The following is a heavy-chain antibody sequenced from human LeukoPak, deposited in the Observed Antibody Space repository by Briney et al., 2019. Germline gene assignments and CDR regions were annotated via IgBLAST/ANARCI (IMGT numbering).Heavy chain of an antibody. CDR3: ARHASISIFGGGVDY. V-gene: IGHV4-4*02. D-gene: IGHD3-3*01. CDR1: GGSISSSNW. Sequence: SETLSLTCAVSGGSISSSNWWSWVRQPPGKGLEWIGEIYHSGSTNYNPSLKSRVTISVDKSKNQFSLMLSSVTAADTAVYYCARHASISIFGGGVDYWAQGTLVTVSS. J-gene: IGHJ4*02. CDR2: IYHSGST.